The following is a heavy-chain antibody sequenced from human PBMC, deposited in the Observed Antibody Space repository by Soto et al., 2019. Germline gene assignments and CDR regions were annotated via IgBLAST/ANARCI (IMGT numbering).Heavy chain of an antibody. CDR1: GGSISSGGYY. V-gene: IGHV4-61*08. CDR2: IYYSGST. Sequence: TSETLSLTCTVSGGSISSGGYYWSWIRQHPGKGLEWIGYIYYSGSTNYNPSLKSRVTISVDTSKNQFSLKLSSVTAADTAVYCCARPMVRGERGAFDIWGQGTMVTVSS. CDR3: ARPMVRGERGAFDI. J-gene: IGHJ3*02. D-gene: IGHD3-10*01.